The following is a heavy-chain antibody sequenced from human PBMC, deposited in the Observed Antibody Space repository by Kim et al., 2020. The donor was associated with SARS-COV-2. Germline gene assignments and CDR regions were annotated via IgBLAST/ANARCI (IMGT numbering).Heavy chain of an antibody. D-gene: IGHD3-10*01. CDR3: ARDLTYGSGSYRYYYGMDV. CDR1: GGSISSYY. J-gene: IGHJ6*01. V-gene: IGHV4-59*01. Sequence: SETLSRTCTVSGGSISSYYWSWIRQPPGKGLEWIGYIYYSGSTNYNPSLKSRVTISVDTSKNQFSLKLSSVTAADTAVYYCARDLTYGSGSYRYYYGMDV. CDR2: IYYSGST.